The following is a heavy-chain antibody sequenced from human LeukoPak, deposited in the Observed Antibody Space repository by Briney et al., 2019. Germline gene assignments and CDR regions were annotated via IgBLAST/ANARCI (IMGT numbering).Heavy chain of an antibody. V-gene: IGHV1-24*01. Sequence: ASVKVSCKVSGYTLTELSMHWVRQAPGKGLEWMGGFDPEDGETIYAQKFQGRVTMTEDTSTDTAYMELSSLRSEDTAVYYCATHDSSSIMLTFGGVIVGSAFDIWGQGTMVTISS. D-gene: IGHD3-16*02. J-gene: IGHJ3*02. CDR2: FDPEDGET. CDR3: ATHDSSSIMLTFGGVIVGSAFDI. CDR1: GYTLTELS.